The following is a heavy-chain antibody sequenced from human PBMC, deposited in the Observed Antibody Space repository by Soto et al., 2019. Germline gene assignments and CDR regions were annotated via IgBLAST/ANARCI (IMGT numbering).Heavy chain of an antibody. J-gene: IGHJ4*02. D-gene: IGHD1-26*01. V-gene: IGHV3-30*18. CDR2: ISYDGSNK. CDR1: GFTFSSYG. Sequence: QVQLVESGGGVVQPGRSLRLSCAASGFTFSSYGMHWVRQAPGKGLEWVAVISYDGSNKYYADSVKGRFTISRDNSKNTLYLQMNSLRAEDTAVYYCAKDLAYSGYYDYWGQGTLVTVSS. CDR3: AKDLAYSGYYDY.